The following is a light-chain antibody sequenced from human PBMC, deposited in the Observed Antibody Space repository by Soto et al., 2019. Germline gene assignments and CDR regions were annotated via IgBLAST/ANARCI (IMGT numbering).Light chain of an antibody. CDR3: QQHRKWLIP. CDR1: QSVDSN. J-gene: IGKJ5*01. Sequence: EIVMTQSPGTLSLSPGETATLSCRASQSVDSNYLAWYQQKPGQPPRLIVYGISTRATDIPARFSGSGSGTEFKLTIGSLQSEDFGIYYCQQHRKWLIPFGQGTRLEIK. CDR2: GIS. V-gene: IGKV3-15*01.